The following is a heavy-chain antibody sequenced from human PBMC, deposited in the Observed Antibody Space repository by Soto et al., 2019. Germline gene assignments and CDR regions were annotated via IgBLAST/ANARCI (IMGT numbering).Heavy chain of an antibody. Sequence: LRLSCTASGFTVSDYSVNWVRQAPGKGLEWISCISSTGDLILYADSVKGRFTIARDIAKNSLYLQMDSLRDDDSAVYYCATWAIAVGGEGVWGQGTLVTVSS. J-gene: IGHJ4*02. CDR2: ISSTGDLI. CDR1: GFTVSDYS. D-gene: IGHD2-21*01. CDR3: ATWAIAVGGEGV. V-gene: IGHV3-48*02.